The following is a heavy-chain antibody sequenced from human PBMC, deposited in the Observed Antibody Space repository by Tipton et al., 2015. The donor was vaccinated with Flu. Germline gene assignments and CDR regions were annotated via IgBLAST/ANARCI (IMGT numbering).Heavy chain of an antibody. Sequence: SLRLSCAASGFTFSSYWMHWVRQAPGKGLMWVSRIDSDGSPTTYADSVKGRFTISRDNAKNTLYLQMSSLRAEDTAVYYCATERKGQWSYWGQGTLVTASS. CDR2: IDSDGSPT. J-gene: IGHJ4*02. V-gene: IGHV3-74*01. CDR1: GFTFSSYW. CDR3: ATERKGQWSY. D-gene: IGHD6-19*01.